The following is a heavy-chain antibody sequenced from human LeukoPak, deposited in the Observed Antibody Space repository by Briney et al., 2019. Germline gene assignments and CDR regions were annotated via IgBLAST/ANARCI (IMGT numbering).Heavy chain of an antibody. CDR3: AKDSRPTTVYYYYYMDV. CDR2: IKQDGSEK. J-gene: IGHJ6*03. CDR1: GFTFSSYA. D-gene: IGHD4-11*01. V-gene: IGHV3-7*01. Sequence: GGSLRLSCAASGFTFSSYAMHWVRQAPGKGLEWVANIKQDGSEKYYVDSVKGRFTISRDNAKNSLYLQMNSLRAEDTAVYYCAKDSRPTTVYYYYYMDVWGQGTLVTVSS.